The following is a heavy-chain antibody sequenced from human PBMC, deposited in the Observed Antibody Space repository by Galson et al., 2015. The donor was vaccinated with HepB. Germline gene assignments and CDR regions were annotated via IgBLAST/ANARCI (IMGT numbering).Heavy chain of an antibody. Sequence: SLRLSCAASGFTFSSYSMNWVRQAPGKGLEWVSSISSSSSYIYYADSVKGRFTISRDNAKNSLYLQMNSLRAEDTAVYYCARDSTRNYYYYGMDVWGQGTTVTVSS. J-gene: IGHJ6*02. CDR2: ISSSSSYI. CDR3: ARDSTRNYYYYGMDV. CDR1: GFTFSSYS. D-gene: IGHD1-1*01. V-gene: IGHV3-21*01.